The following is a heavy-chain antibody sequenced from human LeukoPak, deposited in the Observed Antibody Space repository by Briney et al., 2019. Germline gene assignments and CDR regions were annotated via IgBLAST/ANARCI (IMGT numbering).Heavy chain of an antibody. CDR1: GFIFSSYG. V-gene: IGHV3-33*03. CDR2: IWYDESQK. Sequence: PGRSLRLSCAASGFIFSSYGMHWVRQAPGKGLEWVAVIWYDESQKYYGDSVKGRFTISRDNSKNTLYLQMNSLRAEDTGVYYCAKGPAVVASNNYFDSWGHGTLATVSS. J-gene: IGHJ5*01. CDR3: AKGPAVVASNNYFDS. D-gene: IGHD2-2*01.